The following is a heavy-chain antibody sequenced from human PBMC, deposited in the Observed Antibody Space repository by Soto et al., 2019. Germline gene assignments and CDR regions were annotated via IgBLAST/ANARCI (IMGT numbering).Heavy chain of an antibody. D-gene: IGHD2-15*01. CDR1: GFTFSRYW. CDR2: IKQDGSEI. CDR3: ARDPVCSGGSCYDY. Sequence: GWSLRLSCAASGFTFSRYWMTWVRQAPGKGLEWVANIKQDGSEIYYVDSVKGRFTISRDNAENSLYMQMNSLRAEDTAVYYCARDPVCSGGSCYDYWGQGTLVTVSS. J-gene: IGHJ4*02. V-gene: IGHV3-7*01.